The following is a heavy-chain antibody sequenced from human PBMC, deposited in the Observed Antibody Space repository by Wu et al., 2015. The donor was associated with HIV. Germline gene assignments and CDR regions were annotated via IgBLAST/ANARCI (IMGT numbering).Heavy chain of an antibody. D-gene: IGHD3-10*01. CDR1: GGTFSSYA. CDR2: IIPIFGTA. J-gene: IGHJ4*02. Sequence: QVQLVQSGAEVKKPGSSVKVSCKASGGTFSSYAISWVRQAPGQGLEWMGRIIPIFGTANYAQKFQGRATITADESTSTAYMELSSLTSDDTALYFCARDVFRGGLSMIRGDVLRDYWGQGTMLTVSS. V-gene: IGHV1-69*13. CDR3: ARDVFRGGLSMIRGDVLRDY.